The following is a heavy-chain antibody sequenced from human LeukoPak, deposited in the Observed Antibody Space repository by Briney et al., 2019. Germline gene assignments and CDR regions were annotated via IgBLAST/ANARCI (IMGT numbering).Heavy chain of an antibody. D-gene: IGHD1-26*01. Sequence: SGTLSLTCAVSGGSISSSNWWSWFRQPPGKGLEWIGEIYHSGSANYNPSLKSRVTISVDKSKNQFSLKLSSVTAADTAVYYCARWSGVVGTARGWYFDLWGRGTLVTVSS. J-gene: IGHJ2*01. CDR3: ARWSGVVGTARGWYFDL. CDR1: GGSISSSNW. CDR2: IYHSGSA. V-gene: IGHV4-4*02.